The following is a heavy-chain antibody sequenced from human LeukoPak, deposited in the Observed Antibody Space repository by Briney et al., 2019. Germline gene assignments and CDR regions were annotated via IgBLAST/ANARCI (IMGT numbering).Heavy chain of an antibody. D-gene: IGHD5-12*01. CDR1: GGSISSGGYS. Sequence: SQTLSLTCAVSGGSISSGGYSWSWIRQPPGKGLEWIGYIYHSGSTYYNPSLKSRVTISVDRSKNQFSLKLSSVTAADTAVYYCARSPGGYSSSSLGLYYFDYWGQGTLVTVSS. CDR3: ARSPGGYSSSSLGLYYFDY. V-gene: IGHV4-30-2*01. J-gene: IGHJ4*02. CDR2: IYHSGST.